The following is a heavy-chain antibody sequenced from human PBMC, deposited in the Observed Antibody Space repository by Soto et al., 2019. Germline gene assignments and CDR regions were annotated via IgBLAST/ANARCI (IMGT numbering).Heavy chain of an antibody. D-gene: IGHD1-1*01. J-gene: IGHJ5*02. V-gene: IGHV3-23*01. CDR2: ISDSGGTT. CDR3: AKSASIATMYNYDL. CDR1: GVTFSGFA. Sequence: GWSLLLSCAASGVTFSGFAMNWVRQAPGKGLEWVSLISDSGGTTYHADSVKGRFTISRDNSKNTLYLQLNSLRAEDTAVYYCAKSASIATMYNYDLCAQGTLVIVYS.